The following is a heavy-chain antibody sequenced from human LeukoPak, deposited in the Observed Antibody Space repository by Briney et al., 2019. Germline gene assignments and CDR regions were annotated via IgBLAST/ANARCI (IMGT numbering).Heavy chain of an antibody. V-gene: IGHV4-4*02. Sequence: SETLSLTCGVSGGSISNTNWWTWVRQPPGKGLEWIGEVNLQGSTNHNPSLKSRVAISVDKSENHISLKLTSVTAADTAVYYCAREGGPYRPLDYSGQGTLVTVAS. J-gene: IGHJ4*02. CDR2: VNLQGST. CDR3: AREGGPYRPLDY. CDR1: GGSISNTNW.